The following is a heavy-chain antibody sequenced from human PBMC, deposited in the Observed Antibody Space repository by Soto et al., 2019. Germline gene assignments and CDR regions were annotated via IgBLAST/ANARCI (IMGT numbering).Heavy chain of an antibody. D-gene: IGHD1-1*01. CDR2: IYHHGST. CDR3: ARDGTFPYGMDV. CDR1: SDSISSNNW. V-gene: IGHV4-4*02. Sequence: PEETLSLTCDVSSDSISSNNWWRWVRQPPGKGLEWIGEIYHHGSTNYNPSLQSRVTISVDKSKNQFSLKLNSVTAADTAIYYCARDGTFPYGMDVWGQGTTVTVSS. J-gene: IGHJ6*02.